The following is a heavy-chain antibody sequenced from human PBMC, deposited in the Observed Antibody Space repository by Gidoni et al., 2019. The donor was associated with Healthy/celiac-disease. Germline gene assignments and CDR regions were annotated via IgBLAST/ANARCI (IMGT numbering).Heavy chain of an antibody. V-gene: IGHV4-59*01. D-gene: IGHD3-10*01. J-gene: IGHJ6*02. Sequence: QVQLQESGPGLVKPSETLSLTCTVSGGSISSYYWSWIRPPPGKGLEWIGYIYYSGSTNYNPSIKSSVTISVDTSKNQFSLKLSSVTAADTAVYYCARYGSGSYYLRDYYYGMDVWGQGTTVTVSS. CDR2: IYYSGST. CDR1: GGSISSYY. CDR3: ARYGSGSYYLRDYYYGMDV.